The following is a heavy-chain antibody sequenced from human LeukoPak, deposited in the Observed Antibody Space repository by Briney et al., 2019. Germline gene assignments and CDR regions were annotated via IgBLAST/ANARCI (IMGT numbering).Heavy chain of an antibody. CDR3: AKGRRELLWFGELSFDP. D-gene: IGHD3-10*01. V-gene: IGHV3-23*01. CDR2: ISGSGGST. Sequence: PGASLRLSCAASGFTFSSYAMNWVRQAPGKGLEWVSAISGSGGSTYYADSVKGRFTISRDNSKNTLYLQMNSLRAEDTAVYYCAKGRRELLWFGELSFDPWGQGTLVTVSS. J-gene: IGHJ5*02. CDR1: GFTFSSYA.